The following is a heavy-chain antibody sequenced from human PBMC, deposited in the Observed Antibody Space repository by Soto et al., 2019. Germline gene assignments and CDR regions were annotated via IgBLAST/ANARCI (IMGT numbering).Heavy chain of an antibody. Sequence: SEILSLTCTVSGGSISSGGYYWSWIRQHPGKGLEWIGYIYYSGSTYYNPSLKSRVTISVDTSKNQFSLRLISVTAADTAKYFCAREGNLGRWLQPLDFWGQGTLVTVSS. D-gene: IGHD5-12*01. CDR1: GGSISSGGYY. CDR2: IYYSGST. V-gene: IGHV4-31*03. CDR3: AREGNLGRWLQPLDF. J-gene: IGHJ4*02.